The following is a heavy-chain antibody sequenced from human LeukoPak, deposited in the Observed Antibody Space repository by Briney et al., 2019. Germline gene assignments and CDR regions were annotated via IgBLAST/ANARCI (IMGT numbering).Heavy chain of an antibody. Sequence: GGSLRLSCAASGFTFSSYSMNWVRQAPGKGLEWVSSISSSSSYIYYADSVKGRFTISRDNAKNSLYLQMNSLRAEDTAVYYCARDGDYGDFYNWFDPWGQGTLVTVSS. D-gene: IGHD4-17*01. CDR2: ISSSSSYI. CDR1: GFTFSSYS. V-gene: IGHV3-21*01. J-gene: IGHJ5*02. CDR3: ARDGDYGDFYNWFDP.